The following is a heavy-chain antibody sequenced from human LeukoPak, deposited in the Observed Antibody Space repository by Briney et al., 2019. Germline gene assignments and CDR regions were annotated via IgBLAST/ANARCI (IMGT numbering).Heavy chain of an antibody. CDR2: ISGSGGST. D-gene: IGHD7-27*01. Sequence: GGSLRLSCAASGFTFSSYAMSWVRQAPGKGLEWVSAISGSGGSTYYADSVKGRFTISRDNAKNSLYLQMNSLRAEDTAVYYCARDLELGNPGYWGQGTLVTVSS. V-gene: IGHV3-23*01. CDR1: GFTFSSYA. J-gene: IGHJ4*02. CDR3: ARDLELGNPGY.